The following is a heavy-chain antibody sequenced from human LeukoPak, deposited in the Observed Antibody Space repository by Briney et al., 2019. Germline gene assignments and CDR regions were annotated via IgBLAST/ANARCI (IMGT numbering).Heavy chain of an antibody. CDR3: AKLPHSSGSSF. CDR1: GLTFANYA. V-gene: IGHV3-23*01. Sequence: GGSLRLSCTASGLTFANYAMSWVRHPPGKGLEWVSTSSGGSNTYYADSVRGRFTVSRDPSKNTLYLQTNSLRVEDTAIYYCAKLPHSSGSSFRGRGTLVTVSS. J-gene: IGHJ4*02. D-gene: IGHD3-22*01. CDR2: SSGGSNT.